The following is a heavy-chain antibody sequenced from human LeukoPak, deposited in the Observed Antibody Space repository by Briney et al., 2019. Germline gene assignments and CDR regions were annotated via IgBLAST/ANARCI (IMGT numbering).Heavy chain of an antibody. D-gene: IGHD3-22*01. Sequence: PSETLSLTCTVSGGSISSGSYYWSWIRQPAGKGLEWIGRIYTSGSTNYNPSLKSRVTMSVDTSKNQFSLKLSSVTAADTAVYYCARDQMIHDSSGYYYTYYYYYMDVWGKGTTVTISS. CDR1: GGSISSGSYY. CDR2: IYTSGST. J-gene: IGHJ6*03. V-gene: IGHV4-61*02. CDR3: ARDQMIHDSSGYYYTYYYYYMDV.